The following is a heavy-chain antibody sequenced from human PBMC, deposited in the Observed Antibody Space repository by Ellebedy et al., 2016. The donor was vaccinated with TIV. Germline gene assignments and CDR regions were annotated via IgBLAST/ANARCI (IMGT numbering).Heavy chain of an antibody. CDR2: IYYIGTT. Sequence: MPGGSLRLSCTVSGDSINGYYWSWIRRPPGKGLDYIGHIYYIGTTNYNPSLKSRVTISVDTSKNQVSLKLRSLTAADTAVYFCARQGPYDFDLDYWGQGILVTVSS. CDR1: GDSINGYY. J-gene: IGHJ4*02. D-gene: IGHD3-3*01. V-gene: IGHV4-59*08. CDR3: ARQGPYDFDLDY.